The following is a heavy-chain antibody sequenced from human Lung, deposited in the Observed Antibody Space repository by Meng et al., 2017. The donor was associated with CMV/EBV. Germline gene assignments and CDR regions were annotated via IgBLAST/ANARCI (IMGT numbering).Heavy chain of an antibody. J-gene: IGHJ4*02. Sequence: QLQLMQSGAEVKKPWASVRVSCKASGYTFTHHGISWIRQAPGQGLEWMGWISCYNGDTNYAQKFQGRVTMTTDTSTSTAYMDLRSLRSDDTAVYYCARDPSNTSGRYAYFDYWGQGTLVTVSS. V-gene: IGHV1-18*01. CDR2: ISCYNGDT. D-gene: IGHD6-19*01. CDR1: GYTFTHHG. CDR3: ARDPSNTSGRYAYFDY.